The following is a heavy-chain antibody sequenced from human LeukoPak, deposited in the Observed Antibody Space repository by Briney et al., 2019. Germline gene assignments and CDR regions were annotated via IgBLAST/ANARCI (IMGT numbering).Heavy chain of an antibody. Sequence: LRLSCAASGFTVSSNYMSWIRQPPGKGLEWIGYLYHTGSTYYNPSLKSRVTISVDRSKNQFSLKLSSVTAADTAVYYCARGHGSGSPASWGQGTLVTVSS. V-gene: IGHV4-30-2*01. J-gene: IGHJ5*02. CDR2: LYHTGST. CDR1: GFTVSSNY. D-gene: IGHD3-10*01. CDR3: ARGHGSGSPAS.